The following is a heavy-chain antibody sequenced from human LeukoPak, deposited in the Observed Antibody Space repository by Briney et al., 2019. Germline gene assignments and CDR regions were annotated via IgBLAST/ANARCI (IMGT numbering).Heavy chain of an antibody. CDR3: ARARPATLYGSGTYPFDY. CDR2: IIPIFGTA. Sequence: GASVKVSCKASGGTFSSYVISWVRQAPGQGLEWMGGIIPIFGTANYAQKFQGRVTITADESTSTAYMELRSLRSEDTAVYYCARARPATLYGSGTYPFDYWGQGTLVTVSS. D-gene: IGHD3-10*01. CDR1: GGTFSSYV. V-gene: IGHV1-69*13. J-gene: IGHJ4*02.